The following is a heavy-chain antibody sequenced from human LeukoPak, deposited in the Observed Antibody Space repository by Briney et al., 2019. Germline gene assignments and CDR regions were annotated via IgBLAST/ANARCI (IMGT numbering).Heavy chain of an antibody. D-gene: IGHD3-22*01. CDR2: IYTSGST. CDR3: ARGPYSYDSSGAFDI. J-gene: IGHJ3*02. V-gene: IGHV4-4*07. CDR1: GGSIRSYY. Sequence: SETLSLTCTVSGGSIRSYYWSWIRQPAGKGLEWIGRIYTSGSTNYNPSLKSRVTISVDTSKNQFSLKLSSVTAADTAVYFRARGPYSYDSSGAFDIWGQGTMVTVSS.